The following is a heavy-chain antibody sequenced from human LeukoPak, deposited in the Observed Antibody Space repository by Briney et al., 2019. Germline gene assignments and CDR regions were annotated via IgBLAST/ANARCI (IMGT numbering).Heavy chain of an antibody. V-gene: IGHV4-38-2*02. CDR1: GYSISSGYY. D-gene: IGHD3-10*01. Sequence: SETLSLTCSVSGYSISSGYYWGWIRQPPGKGLEWIGSIYHSGSTYYNPSLKSRITISVDTSKNQFSLKLSSVTAADTAVYYCARNRGTWGGVDFWGQGTLVTVSS. CDR2: IYHSGST. J-gene: IGHJ4*02. CDR3: ARNRGTWGGVDF.